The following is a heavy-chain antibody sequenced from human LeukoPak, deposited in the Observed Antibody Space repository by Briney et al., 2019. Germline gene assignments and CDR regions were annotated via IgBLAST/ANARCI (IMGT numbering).Heavy chain of an antibody. CDR3: ARDFRYCSGGSCYPAKMDAFDI. V-gene: IGHV3-30-3*01. D-gene: IGHD2-15*01. Sequence: GGSLRLSCAASGFTFSSYAMHWVRQAPGKGLEWVAVISYDGSNKYYADSVKGRFTISRDNSKNTLYLQMNSLRAEDAAVYYCARDFRYCSGGSCYPAKMDAFDIWGQGTMVTVSS. CDR2: ISYDGSNK. CDR1: GFTFSSYA. J-gene: IGHJ3*02.